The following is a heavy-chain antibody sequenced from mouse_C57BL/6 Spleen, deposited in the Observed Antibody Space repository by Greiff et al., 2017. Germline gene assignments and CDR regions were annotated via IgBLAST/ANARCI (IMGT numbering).Heavy chain of an antibody. CDR2: INPGSGGT. J-gene: IGHJ2*01. Sequence: QVQLQQSGAELVRPGTSVKVSCKASGYAFTNYLLEWVKQRPGQGLEWIGVINPGSGGTNYNEKFQGKATLTADQSSSTAYMQLSSLTSEDSSVYFCARSGQLGRTYFGYWGQGTTLTVSS. D-gene: IGHD4-1*02. CDR1: GYAFTNYL. V-gene: IGHV1-54*01. CDR3: ARSGQLGRTYFGY.